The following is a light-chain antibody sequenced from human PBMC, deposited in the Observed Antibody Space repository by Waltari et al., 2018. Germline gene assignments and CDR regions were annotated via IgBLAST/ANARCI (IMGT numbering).Light chain of an antibody. Sequence: QSALTQPASVSGSPGQSIAISCPGTSRAVGAYDSVSWYHPHPGTAPIRVIYEVSNRPSGVSNRFSGSRSGNTASLTISGLQAEDEADYYCCSYTSSSVSYVFGTGTRVTV. CDR3: CSYTSSSVSYV. V-gene: IGLV2-14*01. CDR1: SRAVGAYDS. CDR2: EVS. J-gene: IGLJ1*01.